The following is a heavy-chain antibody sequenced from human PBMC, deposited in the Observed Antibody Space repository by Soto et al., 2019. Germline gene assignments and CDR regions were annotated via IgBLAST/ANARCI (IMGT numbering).Heavy chain of an antibody. V-gene: IGHV1-2*04. CDR2: INPNSGGT. CDR3: ARAPGSSWYKTYYDGMDV. CDR1: GYTFTGYY. Sequence: ASVKVSCKASGYTFTGYYMHWVRQAPGQGLEWMGWINPNSGGTNYAQKFQGWVTMTRDTSISTAYMELSRLRSDDTAVYYCARAPGSSWYKTYYDGMDVWGQGTTVTVSS. D-gene: IGHD6-13*01. J-gene: IGHJ6*02.